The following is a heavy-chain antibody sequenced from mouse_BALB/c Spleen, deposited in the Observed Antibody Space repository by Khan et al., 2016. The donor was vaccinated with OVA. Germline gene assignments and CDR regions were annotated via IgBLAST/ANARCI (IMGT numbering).Heavy chain of an antibody. D-gene: IGHD1-1*01. Sequence: EVQLQQSGPELVKPGASVKMSCKASGYTFTSYVMHWVKQKPGLGLEWIGYIYPFNDDTKYNEKFKGKATLTSDKSSSTAYMALSGLTYEESAVSYCAPVGTYYVSFAYWGQGTLVTVSA. V-gene: IGHV1S136*01. CDR2: IYPFNDDT. CDR3: APVGTYYVSFAY. CDR1: GYTFTSYV. J-gene: IGHJ3*01.